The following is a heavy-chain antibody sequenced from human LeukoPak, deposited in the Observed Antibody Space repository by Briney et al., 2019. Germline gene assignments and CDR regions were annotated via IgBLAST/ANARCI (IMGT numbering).Heavy chain of an antibody. CDR3: ARAFYSSSWYSNYYYYMDV. D-gene: IGHD6-13*01. V-gene: IGHV4-61*01. J-gene: IGHJ6*03. CDR1: GGSISSSSYY. Sequence: SETLSLTCTVSGGSISSSSYYWSWIRQPPGKGLEWIGYIYYSGSTNYNPSLKSRVTISVDTSKNQFSLKLSSVTAADTAVYYCARAFYSSSWYSNYYYYMDVWGKGTTVTVSS. CDR2: IYYSGST.